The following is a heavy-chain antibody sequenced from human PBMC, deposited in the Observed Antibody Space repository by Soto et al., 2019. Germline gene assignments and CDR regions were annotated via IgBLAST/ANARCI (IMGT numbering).Heavy chain of an antibody. D-gene: IGHD3-22*01. CDR3: ASVGVSYYYDSSGLGPFDY. Sequence: PSETLSLTCTVSGGSISSGDYYWSWIRQPPGKGLEWIGYIYYSGSTYYNPSLKSRVTISVDTSKNQFSLKLSSVTAADTAVYYCASVGVSYYYDSSGLGPFDYWGQGTLVTVSS. CDR1: GGSISSGDYY. CDR2: IYYSGST. J-gene: IGHJ4*02. V-gene: IGHV4-30-4*01.